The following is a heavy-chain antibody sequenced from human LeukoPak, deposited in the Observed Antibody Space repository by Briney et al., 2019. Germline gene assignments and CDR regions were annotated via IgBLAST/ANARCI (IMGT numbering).Heavy chain of an antibody. Sequence: PSETLSLTCTVSGGSISSGGYYWSWIRQHPGKGLEWIGYIYYSGSTYYNPSLKSRVTISVDTPKNQFSLKLSSVTAADTAVYYCAREGAYCGGDCYLNYFDYWGQGTLVTVSS. CDR1: GGSISSGGYY. CDR3: AREGAYCGGDCYLNYFDY. J-gene: IGHJ4*02. V-gene: IGHV4-31*03. D-gene: IGHD2-21*02. CDR2: IYYSGST.